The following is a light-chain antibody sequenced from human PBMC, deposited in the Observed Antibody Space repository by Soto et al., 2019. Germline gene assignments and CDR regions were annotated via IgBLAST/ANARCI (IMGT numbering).Light chain of an antibody. CDR3: QHYGSSPPTWT. V-gene: IGKV3-20*01. Sequence: EIVLTQSPGTLSLSPGERATLSCRASQSVSSSYLAWYQQKPGQTPRLLIYGASSRATGIPDRFSGSVSGTDFTLTISRLEPEDFAVCYCQHYGSSPPTWTFGQGTKVEIK. CDR2: GAS. J-gene: IGKJ1*01. CDR1: QSVSSSY.